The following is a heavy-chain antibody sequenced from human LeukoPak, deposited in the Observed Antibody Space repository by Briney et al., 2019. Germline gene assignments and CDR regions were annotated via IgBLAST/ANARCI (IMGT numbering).Heavy chain of an antibody. CDR3: AKGKRGYSYSFGVDY. Sequence: GGSLRLSCAASGFTFDDYAMHWVRQAPGKGLEWVSGISWNSGSIGYADSVKGRFTISRDNAKNSLYLQMNSLRAEDTALYYCAKGKRGYSYSFGVDYWGQGTLATVSS. CDR2: ISWNSGSI. V-gene: IGHV3-9*01. D-gene: IGHD5-18*01. J-gene: IGHJ4*02. CDR1: GFTFDDYA.